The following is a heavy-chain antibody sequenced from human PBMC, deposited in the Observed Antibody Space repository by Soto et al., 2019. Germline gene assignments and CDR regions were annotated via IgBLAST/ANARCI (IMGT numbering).Heavy chain of an antibody. CDR1: GYTFTSYY. CDR2: INPSGGST. D-gene: IGHD1-26*01. J-gene: IGHJ6*04. CDR3: AGRPRNSGSYLGYYGMDV. V-gene: IGHV1-46*01. Sequence: ASVKVSCKASGYTFTSYYMHWVRQAPGQGLEWMGIINPSGGSTSYAQKFQGRVTMTRDTSTSTVYMELSSLRSEDTAVYYCAGRPRNSGSYLGYYGMDVWGKGTTVTVSS.